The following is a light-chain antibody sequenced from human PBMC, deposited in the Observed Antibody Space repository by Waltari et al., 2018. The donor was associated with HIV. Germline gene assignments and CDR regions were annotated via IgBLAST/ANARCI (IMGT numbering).Light chain of an antibody. J-gene: IGLJ2*01. CDR2: GVN. V-gene: IGLV2-14*01. Sequence: QSALTQPASVSGSPGQSITISCTGANTDIGLYNLVSWYRQHPDKAPQLVIHGVNTRPSGVSDRFSGSKSGNTASLTISSLQAEDEADYYCSSYTNSDILLFGGGTKLTVL. CDR1: NTDIGLYNL. CDR3: SSYTNSDILL.